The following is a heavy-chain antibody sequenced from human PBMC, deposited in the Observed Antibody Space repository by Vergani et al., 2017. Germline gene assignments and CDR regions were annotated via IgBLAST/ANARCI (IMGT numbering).Heavy chain of an antibody. D-gene: IGHD3-22*01. CDR2: IYPADSDT. Sequence: EVELVQSGPEMRKPGGSLKISCKGSEYSFGNYWIGWVRQMPGKGLEWMGIIYPADSDTRYSPSFQGQVTISADKSISTAFLQWDSLKASDTALYYCARVGWSYYDSSGYYYAPGGWFDPWGQGTLVTVSS. V-gene: IGHV5-51*03. CDR1: EYSFGNYW. J-gene: IGHJ5*02. CDR3: ARVGWSYYDSSGYYYAPGGWFDP.